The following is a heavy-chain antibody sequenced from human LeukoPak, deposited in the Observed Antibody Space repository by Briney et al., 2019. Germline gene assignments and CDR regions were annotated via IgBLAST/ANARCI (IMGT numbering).Heavy chain of an antibody. V-gene: IGHV3-7*01. CDR1: GFTFSDYW. D-gene: IGHD6-25*01. CDR3: ARALAAAGSY. CDR2: INQDGSQK. Sequence: GGSLRLSCAASGFTFSDYWMHWVRQAPGKGLEWVANINQDGSQKYYVDSVKGRFTISRDNAKNSLCLQMNSLRAEDTAVYYCARALAAAGSYWGQGTLVTVSS. J-gene: IGHJ4*02.